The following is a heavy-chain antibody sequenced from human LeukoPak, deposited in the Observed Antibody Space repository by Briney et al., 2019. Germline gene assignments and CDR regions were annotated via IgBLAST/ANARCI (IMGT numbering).Heavy chain of an antibody. CDR2: INHSGST. D-gene: IGHD6-13*01. J-gene: IGHJ6*02. CDR1: GGSFSGYY. V-gene: IGHV4-34*01. CDR3: ASMQQQLVPNGMDV. Sequence: SETLSLTCAVYGGSFSGYYWSWIRQPPGKGLEWTGEINHSGSTNYNPSLKSRVTISVDTSKNQFSLKLSSVTAADTAVYYCASMQQQLVPNGMDVWGQGTTVTVSS.